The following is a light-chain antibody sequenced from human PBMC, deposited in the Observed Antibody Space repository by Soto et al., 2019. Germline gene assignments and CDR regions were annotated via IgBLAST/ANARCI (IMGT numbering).Light chain of an antibody. V-gene: IGLV4-69*01. Sequence: QLVLTQSPSASASLGASVNLTCTLDSGHSTYAIAWHQQEPEKGPRFLMKLNSDGSHTKGDGIPDRFSGSSSGAERYLTISSLQSEDEADYYCQTWGTGIVVFGGGTKLTVL. CDR1: SGHSTYA. CDR2: LNSDGSH. J-gene: IGLJ2*01. CDR3: QTWGTGIVV.